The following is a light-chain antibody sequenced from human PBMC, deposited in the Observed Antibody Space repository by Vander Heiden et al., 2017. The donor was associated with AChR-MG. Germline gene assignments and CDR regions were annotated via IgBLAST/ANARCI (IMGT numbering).Light chain of an antibody. CDR2: EVT. CDR1: SSDVGGYNY. CDR3: SLYTSSSTLV. Sequence: QSALTQPASVSGSPGQSITISCTGTSSDVGGYNYVSWYQQHPGKAPKLMIYEVTNRPSGVSNRFSGSKSGNTASLTISGRQAEDEADYYCSLYTSSSTLVFGGGTKLTVL. J-gene: IGLJ3*02. V-gene: IGLV2-14*01.